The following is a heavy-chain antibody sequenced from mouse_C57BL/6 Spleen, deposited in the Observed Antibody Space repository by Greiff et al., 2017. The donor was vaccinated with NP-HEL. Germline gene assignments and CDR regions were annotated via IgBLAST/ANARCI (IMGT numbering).Heavy chain of an antibody. V-gene: IGHV1-64*01. D-gene: IGHD4-1*01. CDR1: GYTFTSYW. CDR3: ARTGTYWGLDY. Sequence: QVQLQQSGAELVKPGASVKLSCKASGYTFTSYWMHWVKQRPGQGLEWIGMIHPNSGSTNYNEKFKSKATLTVDKSSSTAYMQLSSLTSEDSAVYYCARTGTYWGLDYWGQGTTLTVSS. J-gene: IGHJ2*01. CDR2: IHPNSGST.